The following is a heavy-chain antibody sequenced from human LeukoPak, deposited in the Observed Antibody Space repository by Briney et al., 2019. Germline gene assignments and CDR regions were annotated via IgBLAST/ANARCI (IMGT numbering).Heavy chain of an antibody. J-gene: IGHJ4*02. D-gene: IGHD3-10*01. CDR2: ISYSDDRT. CDR3: ARDRGDGHHCYFDY. Sequence: GGSLRLSCAASGFTFTNYAMSWVRQAPGAGLEWVSGISYSDDRTYYADSVKGRFTISRDNSKNTLYLQMNSLRAEDTAVYYCARDRGDGHHCYFDYWGQGTLVTVSS. CDR1: GFTFTNYA. V-gene: IGHV3-23*01.